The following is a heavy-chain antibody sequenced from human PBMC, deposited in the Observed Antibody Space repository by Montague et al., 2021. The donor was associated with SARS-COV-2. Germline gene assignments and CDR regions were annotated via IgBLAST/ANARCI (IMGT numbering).Heavy chain of an antibody. V-gene: IGHV5-51*01. CDR2: IYPADSDT. CDR1: GYSFSTSW. D-gene: IGHD3-22*01. CDR3: ARHFNYFDSSGSHAFDI. J-gene: IGHJ3*02. Sequence: QSGAEVKKPGESLKISCKGSGYSFSTSWIGWVRQVPGKGLEWMGIIYPADSDTTYSPSFQGQVTISADKSISTSYLQWSSLKAPDTAIYYCARHFNYFDSSGSHAFDIWGQGTMVTVSS.